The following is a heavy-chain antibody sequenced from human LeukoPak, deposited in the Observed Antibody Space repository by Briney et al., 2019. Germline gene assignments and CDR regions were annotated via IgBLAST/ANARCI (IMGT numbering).Heavy chain of an antibody. CDR3: ARRAAFGGFDP. D-gene: IGHD3-16*01. Sequence: SETLSLICTVSGGSINPYYWSWIRQPPGKGLEWIGYIYTTGSTYYNPFLKSRVTISLDTSKNQFSLKLRSVTAADTAVYYCARRAAFGGFDPWGQGTLVTVSS. CDR2: IYTTGST. J-gene: IGHJ5*02. V-gene: IGHV4-4*09. CDR1: GGSINPYY.